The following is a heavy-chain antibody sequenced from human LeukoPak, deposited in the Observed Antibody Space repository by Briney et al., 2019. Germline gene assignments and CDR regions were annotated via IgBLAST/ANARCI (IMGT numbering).Heavy chain of an antibody. V-gene: IGHV3-7*01. CDR3: ARVSQGYSSSSLRYYYYYMDV. CDR1: GFTFSSYE. J-gene: IGHJ6*03. CDR2: IKEDGSEK. D-gene: IGHD6-6*01. Sequence: GGSLRLSCAASGFTFSSYEMNWVRQAPGKGLEWVANIKEDGSEKYYVDSVKGRFTISRDNAKNSLYLQMNSLRAEDTAVYYCARVSQGYSSSSLRYYYYYMDVWGKGTSVTVSS.